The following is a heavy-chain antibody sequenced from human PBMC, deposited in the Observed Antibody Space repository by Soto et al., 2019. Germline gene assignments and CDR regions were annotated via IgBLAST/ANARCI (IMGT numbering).Heavy chain of an antibody. V-gene: IGHV3-7*01. CDR1: GFSFSRDW. CDR2: IKQDGSEK. D-gene: IGHD2-15*01. CDR3: ARDSDGVVAATRSEH. Sequence: GGSLRLSCAAPGFSFSRDWMSWVRQAPGKGLEWVANIKQDGSEKYYVDSVKGRFTISRDNAKNSLYLQMNSLRAEDTAVYYCARDSDGVVAATRSEHWRQATLVTVSS. J-gene: IGHJ1*01.